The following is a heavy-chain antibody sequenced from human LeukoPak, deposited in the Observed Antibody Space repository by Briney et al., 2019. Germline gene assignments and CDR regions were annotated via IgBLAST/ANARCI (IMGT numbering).Heavy chain of an antibody. CDR1: GFTFSISA. CDR3: AKGGGNGPFDY. V-gene: IGHV3-23*01. J-gene: IGHJ4*02. CDR2: ISRGTGST. Sequence: GGSLRLSCAASGFTFSISAMRWVRQAPGKGLEWVSTISRGTGSTYYADSVKGRFTISRDNSKNTLYLQMNSLRAEDTAVYYCAKGGGNGPFDYWGQGTLVTVSS. D-gene: IGHD4-23*01.